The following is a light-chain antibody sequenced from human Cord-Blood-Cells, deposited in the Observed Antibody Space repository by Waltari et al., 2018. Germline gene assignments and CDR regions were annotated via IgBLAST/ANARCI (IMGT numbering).Light chain of an antibody. Sequence: ATINCKSSQSVLYSSNNKNYLAWYQQKPGQPPKLLIYWASTRESGVPDRFSGSGSGTDFTLTISSLQAEDVAVYYCQQYYSTPYTFGQGTKLEIK. CDR2: WAS. V-gene: IGKV4-1*01. CDR1: QSVLYSSNNKNY. J-gene: IGKJ2*01. CDR3: QQYYSTPYT.